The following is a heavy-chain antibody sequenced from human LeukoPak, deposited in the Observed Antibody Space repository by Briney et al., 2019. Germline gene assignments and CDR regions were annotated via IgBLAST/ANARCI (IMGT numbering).Heavy chain of an antibody. J-gene: IGHJ6*02. D-gene: IGHD5-18*01. CDR1: GGTFSSYA. CDR3: ATVSYGYKGTLYYYYGMDV. CDR2: IIPIFGTA. V-gene: IGHV1-69*05. Sequence: SVKVSCKASGGTFSSYAISWVRQAPGQGLEWMGGIIPIFGTANYAQKFQGRVTITTDESTSTAYMELSSLRSEDTAVYYCATVSYGYKGTLYYYYGMDVWGQGTTVTVSS.